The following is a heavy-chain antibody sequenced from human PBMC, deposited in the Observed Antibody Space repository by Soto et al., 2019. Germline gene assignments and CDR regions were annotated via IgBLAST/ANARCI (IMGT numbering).Heavy chain of an antibody. V-gene: IGHV4-59*01. CDR2: IYYSGST. J-gene: IGHJ4*02. CDR1: GGSISSYY. CDR3: ARAYGGYADY. D-gene: IGHD5-12*01. Sequence: VQLQESGPGLVKPSETLSLTCTVSGGSISSYYWSWIRQPPGKGLEWIGYIYYSGSTNYNPSLKRRVTISVDTSKNQFSLKLSSVTAADTAVYYCARAYGGYADYWGQGALVTVSS.